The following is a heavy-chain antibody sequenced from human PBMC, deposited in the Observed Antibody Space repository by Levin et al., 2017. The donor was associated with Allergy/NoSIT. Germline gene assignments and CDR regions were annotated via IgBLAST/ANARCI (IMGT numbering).Heavy chain of an antibody. J-gene: IGHJ5*02. Sequence: SETLSLTCTVSGGXIIXTNYXXGXXXXXPGKGLEWIGSIYYTGSSHYNPSLKSRVTISVDTSKDHFSLNLTSVTAADTAVYFCARSSSLEYFDPWGQGTLVTVSS. D-gene: IGHD3-3*01. CDR1: GGXIIXTNYX. CDR3: ARSSSLEYFDP. CDR2: IYYTGSS. V-gene: IGHV4-39*02.